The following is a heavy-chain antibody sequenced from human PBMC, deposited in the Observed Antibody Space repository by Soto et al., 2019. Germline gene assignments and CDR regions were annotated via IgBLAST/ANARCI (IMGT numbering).Heavy chain of an antibody. D-gene: IGHD2-21*02. Sequence: PGGSLRPSCAASGFTFSTYNMNWVRQAPGKGLEWVSYISSSSRAIYYADSVKGRFTISRDNAKNSLYLQMNSLRDEDTAVYYCARVPLTCGGDCYIADYWGQGTLVTVSS. J-gene: IGHJ4*02. CDR1: GFTFSTYN. CDR2: ISSSSRAI. CDR3: ARVPLTCGGDCYIADY. V-gene: IGHV3-48*02.